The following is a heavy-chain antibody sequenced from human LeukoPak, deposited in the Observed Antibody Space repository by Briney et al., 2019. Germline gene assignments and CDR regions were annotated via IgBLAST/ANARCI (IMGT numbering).Heavy chain of an antibody. Sequence: SETLSLTCTVSGDSISSYYWSWIRQPPGKGLEWIGYIYYSGSTNYNLSLKSRVTISVDTSKNQFSLKLSSVTAADTAVYYCARGRAWYMDYWGQGTLVTVSS. CDR3: ARGRAWYMDY. CDR2: IYYSGST. CDR1: GDSISSYY. V-gene: IGHV4-59*01. J-gene: IGHJ4*02. D-gene: IGHD6-19*01.